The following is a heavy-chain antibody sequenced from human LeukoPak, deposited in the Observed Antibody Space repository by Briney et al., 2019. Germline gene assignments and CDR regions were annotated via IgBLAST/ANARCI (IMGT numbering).Heavy chain of an antibody. CDR1: GYTFTTYD. J-gene: IGHJ5*02. CDR3: ARGPNKSDGGNSGSAWFDP. CDR2: MNPNSGNT. V-gene: IGHV1-8*01. D-gene: IGHD4-23*01. Sequence: AAVRASCKASGYTFTTYDINWLRQATGQGLEWMGWMNPNSGNTGYAQKFQGRVTMTRNTSISTAYMELRSLRSEDTAVYYCARGPNKSDGGNSGSAWFDPWGQGTLVTVSS.